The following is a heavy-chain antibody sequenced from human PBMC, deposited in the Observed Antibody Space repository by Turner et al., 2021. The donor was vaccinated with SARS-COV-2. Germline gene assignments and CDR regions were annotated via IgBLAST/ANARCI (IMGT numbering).Heavy chain of an antibody. V-gene: IGHV4-39*01. D-gene: IGHD3-22*01. CDR3: ASHYYYDSSGPSNWFDP. Sequence: QLQLQESGPGLVKPSETLSLSCTVSGDSISSDNYYWGWIRQPPGKGLEWIGSIYYRGSTNYNPSLKSRVTISVDTSKNQFSLRLSSLTAADTAVYYCASHYYYDSSGPSNWFDPWAREPWSPSPQ. CDR1: GDSISSDNYY. J-gene: IGHJ5*02. CDR2: IYYRGST.